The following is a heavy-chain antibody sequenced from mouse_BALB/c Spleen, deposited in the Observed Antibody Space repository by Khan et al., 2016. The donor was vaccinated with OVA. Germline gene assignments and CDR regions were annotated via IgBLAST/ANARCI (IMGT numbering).Heavy chain of an antibody. V-gene: IGHV1-26*01. CDR1: GYSFTLYY. D-gene: IGHD2-14*01. Sequence: VQLQQSGPDLVKPGASVKISCKASGYSFTLYYMTWVKQSHGKSLEWIGRVNPNTDVSDYNQEFKGKAILTVDKSSNTAYMELHSLTSDDSAVYYCARGYDFFAYWGQGTLVTVSA. J-gene: IGHJ3*01. CDR2: VNPNTDVS. CDR3: ARGYDFFAY.